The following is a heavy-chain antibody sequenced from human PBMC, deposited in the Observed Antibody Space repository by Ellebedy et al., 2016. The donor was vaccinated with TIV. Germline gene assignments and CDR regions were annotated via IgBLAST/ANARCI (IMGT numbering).Heavy chain of an antibody. CDR2: INPSGGGT. CDR3: AREGRVYNFDY. J-gene: IGHJ4*02. V-gene: IGHV1-46*01. D-gene: IGHD2-8*01. Sequence: AASVKVSCKASGYTFTSDLIHWVRQAPGQGLEWMGIINPSGGGTGYAQKFQGRVTMTRDTSASTVYMELSSLRSEDTSVYYCAREGRVYNFDYWGPGTLVTVSS. CDR1: GYTFTSDL.